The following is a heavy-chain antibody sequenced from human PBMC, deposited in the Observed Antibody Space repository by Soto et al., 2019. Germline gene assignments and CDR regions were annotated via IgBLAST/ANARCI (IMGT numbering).Heavy chain of an antibody. D-gene: IGHD2-8*02. CDR1: GFTFSDYG. J-gene: IGHJ4*02. CDR2: VSYAGTD. Sequence: AGGSLRLSCAASGFTFSDYGIHWVRQAPGKGLEWLAVVSYAGTDFYTESLKGRFTISRDNSKNTVFLQMNSLSGGDKASFYCAKEIFPRTVLYAGSPGGDYWGQGTMVTVSS. V-gene: IGHV3-30*18. CDR3: AKEIFPRTVLYAGSPGGDY.